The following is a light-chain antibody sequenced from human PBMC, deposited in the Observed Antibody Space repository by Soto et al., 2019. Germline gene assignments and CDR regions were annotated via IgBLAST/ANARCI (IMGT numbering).Light chain of an antibody. CDR2: DVS. CDR1: SSAVGAYNS. V-gene: IGLV2-14*03. CDR3: NSYTSSSTPGV. J-gene: IGLJ1*01. Sequence: QSALTQPASVSGSPGQSITISCTGASSAVGAYNSVSWYQQHPGKAPKLMIYDVSYRPSGVSNRFSGSKSGNTASLTISGLQAEDEADYYCNSYTSSSTPGVFGTGTKVTVL.